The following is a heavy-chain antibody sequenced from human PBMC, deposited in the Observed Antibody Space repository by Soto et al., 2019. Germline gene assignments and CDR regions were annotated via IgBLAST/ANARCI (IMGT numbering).Heavy chain of an antibody. CDR2: IYSNGDT. V-gene: IGHV4-31*03. J-gene: IGHJ6*02. CDR1: SDSMNSGGYY. CDR3: ARRGGSSSGYYYYAMDV. D-gene: IGHD6-6*01. Sequence: LSLTCSVSSDSMNSGGYYWSWIRQHPGKGLEWIGYIYSNGDTYHNPSLKSRVTISVDTSKNQLSLNLTSVTAADTAVYYCARRGGSSSGYYYYAMDVWGQGTTVTVSS.